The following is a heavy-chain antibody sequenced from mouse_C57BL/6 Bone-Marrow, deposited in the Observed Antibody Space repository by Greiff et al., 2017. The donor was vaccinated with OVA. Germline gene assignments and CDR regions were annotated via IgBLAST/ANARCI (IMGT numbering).Heavy chain of an antibody. V-gene: IGHV5-17*01. CDR2: ISSGSSTI. J-gene: IGHJ4*01. Sequence: EVQLQESGGGLVKPGGSLKLSCAASGFTFSDYGMHWVRQAPEKGLEWVAYISSGSSTIYYADTVKGRFTISRDNAKNTLFLQMTSLRSEDTAMYYCARTLYYYAMDYWGQGTSVTVSS. CDR1: GFTFSDYG. CDR3: ARTLYYYAMDY.